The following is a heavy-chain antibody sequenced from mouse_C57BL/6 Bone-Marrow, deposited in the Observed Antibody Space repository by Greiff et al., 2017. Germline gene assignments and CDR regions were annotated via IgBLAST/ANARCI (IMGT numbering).Heavy chain of an antibody. V-gene: IGHV1-55*01. CDR1: GYTFTSYW. CDR2: IYPGSGST. CDR3: ARNYYGSSLYYFDY. Sequence: QVQLQQPGAELVKPGASVKMSCKASGYTFTSYWITWVKQRPGQGLEWIGDIYPGSGSTNYNEKFKSKATLTVDTSSSTAYMQLSSLTSEDSAVYYCARNYYGSSLYYFDYWGQGTTLTVSS. J-gene: IGHJ2*01. D-gene: IGHD1-1*01.